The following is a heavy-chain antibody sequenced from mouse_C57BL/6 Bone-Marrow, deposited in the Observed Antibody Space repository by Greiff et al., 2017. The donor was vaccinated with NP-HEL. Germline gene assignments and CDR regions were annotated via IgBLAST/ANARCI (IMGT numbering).Heavy chain of an antibody. V-gene: IGHV5-17*01. J-gene: IGHJ2*01. CDR2: ISSGSSTI. CDR3: ARSHVPYFDY. Sequence: EVQLVESGGGLVKPGGSLKLSCAASGFTFSDYGMHWVRQAPEKGLEWVAYISSGSSTIYYADTVKGRFTISRDNAKNTLFLQMTSLRSEDTAMYYCARSHVPYFDYWGQGTTLTVSS. CDR1: GFTFSDYG.